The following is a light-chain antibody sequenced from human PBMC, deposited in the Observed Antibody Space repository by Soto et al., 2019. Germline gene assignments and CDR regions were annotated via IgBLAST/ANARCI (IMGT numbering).Light chain of an antibody. V-gene: IGLV2-14*01. J-gene: IGLJ1*01. CDR2: EVS. CDR3: SSYTSSSIDYV. Sequence: QSALTQPASVSVSPGQSITISCTGTSSDVGGYNYVSWYQQHPGKAPKLMIYEVSNRHSGVSNRVSGSKSGNTASLTISGLQAEYEADYYCSSYTSSSIDYVFGTGTKVTVL. CDR1: SSDVGGYNY.